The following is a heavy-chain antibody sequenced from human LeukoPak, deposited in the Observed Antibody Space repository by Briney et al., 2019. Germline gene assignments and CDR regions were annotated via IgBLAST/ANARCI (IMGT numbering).Heavy chain of an antibody. D-gene: IGHD3-10*01. CDR2: ISGGGGST. Sequence: GGSLRLSCAASGFTFSSYAMSWVRQAPGKGLEWVSAISGGGGSTYYADSVKGRFTISRDNSKNTLYLQVNSLRAEDTAVYYCAKVGYYYGSGSFRRVRYYFDYWGQGTLVTVSS. J-gene: IGHJ4*02. CDR3: AKVGYYYGSGSFRRVRYYFDY. V-gene: IGHV3-23*01. CDR1: GFTFSSYA.